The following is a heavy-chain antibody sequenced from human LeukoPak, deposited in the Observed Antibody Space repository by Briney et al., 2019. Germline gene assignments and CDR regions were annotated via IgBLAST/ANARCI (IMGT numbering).Heavy chain of an antibody. D-gene: IGHD3-3*01. CDR3: ARSTYYDFWSGYLA. CDR1: GGSISSGDYY. J-gene: IGHJ5*02. Sequence: PSETLSLTCTVSGGSISSGDYYWSWIRQPPGKGLEWIGYIYYSGSTYYNPSLKSRVTISVDTSKNQFSLKLSSVTAADTAVYYCARSTYYDFWSGYLAWGQGTLVTVSS. CDR2: IYYSGST. V-gene: IGHV4-30-4*08.